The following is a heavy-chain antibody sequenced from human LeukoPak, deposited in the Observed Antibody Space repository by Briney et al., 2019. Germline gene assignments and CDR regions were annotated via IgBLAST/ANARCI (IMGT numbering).Heavy chain of an antibody. CDR2: IYYSGST. Sequence: SETLSLTCTVSGVSISSYYWSWLRQPPGKGLEWIGHIYYSGSTTYNPSLKSRVTISVDTSKNQFSLNLSAVTAADTAVYYCARGFGSPDYWGQGTLVTVSS. CDR1: GVSISSYY. J-gene: IGHJ4*02. CDR3: ARGFGSPDY. V-gene: IGHV4-59*01. D-gene: IGHD3-16*01.